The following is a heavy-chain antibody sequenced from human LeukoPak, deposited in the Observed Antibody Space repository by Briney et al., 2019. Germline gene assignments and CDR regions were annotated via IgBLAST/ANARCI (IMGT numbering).Heavy chain of an antibody. J-gene: IGHJ6*02. D-gene: IGHD3-10*01. CDR1: GFIFSNYA. Sequence: GSLRLSCAASGFIFSNYAMSWVRQAPGRGLEWVSTISDSGDSTYYADSVRGRFTISRDNSKNTLYLQMNSLRAEDTAIHYCAKVPYSDYGSGRPPFMDVWGQGTTVAVSS. CDR2: ISDSGDST. CDR3: AKVPYSDYGSGRPPFMDV. V-gene: IGHV3-23*01.